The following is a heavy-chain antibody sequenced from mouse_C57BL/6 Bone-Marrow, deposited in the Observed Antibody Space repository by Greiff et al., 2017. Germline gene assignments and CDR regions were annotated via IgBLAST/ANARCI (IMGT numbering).Heavy chain of an antibody. J-gene: IGHJ2*01. V-gene: IGHV3-6*01. CDR1: GYSITSGYY. CDR2: ISYDGSN. D-gene: IGHD1-1*01. CDR3: ARDPITTVRFDY. Sequence: EVQVVESGPGLVKPSQSLSLTCSVTGYSITSGYYWNWIRQFPGNKLEWMGYISYDGSNNYNPSLKNRISITRDTSRNQFFLKLNSVTTEDTASYYCARDPITTVRFDYWGQGTTLTVSS.